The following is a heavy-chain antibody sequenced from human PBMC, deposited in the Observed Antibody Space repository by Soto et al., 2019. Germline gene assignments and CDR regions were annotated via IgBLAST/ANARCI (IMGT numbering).Heavy chain of an antibody. D-gene: IGHD1-26*01. CDR3: VRPIYDRDSGARVDR. J-gene: IGHJ5*02. Sequence: EVQLVESGGGLVQPGGSLRLSCVASGFTFSRYWMHWVRQAPGKGLVWVSRINTDKSTLSYADSVEGRFTISRDNARSTLYLQMDSLRAEDTAVYYGVRPIYDRDSGARVDRWGQGTLVTVSS. CDR2: INTDKSTL. V-gene: IGHV3-74*01. CDR1: GFTFSRYW.